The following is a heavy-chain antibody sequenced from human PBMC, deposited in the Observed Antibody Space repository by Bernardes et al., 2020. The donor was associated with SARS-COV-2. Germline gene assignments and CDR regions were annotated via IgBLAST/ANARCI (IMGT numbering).Heavy chain of an antibody. Sequence: GASLKISCKGSGYSFTSYWISWVRQMPGKGLEWMGRIDPSDSYTNYSPSFQGHVTISADKSISTAYLQWSSLKASDTAMYYCARHLAAPYGMDVWGQGTTVTVSS. D-gene: IGHD6-6*01. CDR3: ARHLAAPYGMDV. J-gene: IGHJ6*02. CDR2: IDPSDSYT. CDR1: GYSFTSYW. V-gene: IGHV5-10-1*01.